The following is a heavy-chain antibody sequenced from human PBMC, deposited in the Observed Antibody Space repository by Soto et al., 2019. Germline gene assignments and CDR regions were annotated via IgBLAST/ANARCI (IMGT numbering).Heavy chain of an antibody. Sequence: SVKVSCKASGGTFSSYAISWVRQAPGQGLEWMGGIIPIFGTANYAQKFQGRVTITADESTSTAYMELSSLRSEDTAVYYCATDGGSMVRGGNGECHNGMDFWGRVTRVTVSS. J-gene: IGHJ6*02. D-gene: IGHD3-10*01. CDR3: ATDGGSMVRGGNGECHNGMDF. V-gene: IGHV1-69*13. CDR2: IIPIFGTA. CDR1: GGTFSSYA.